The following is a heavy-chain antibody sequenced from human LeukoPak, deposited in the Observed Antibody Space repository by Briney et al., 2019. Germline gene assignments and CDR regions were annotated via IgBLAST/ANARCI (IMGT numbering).Heavy chain of an antibody. V-gene: IGHV6-1*01. CDR3: ARRLTQYDCFDP. CDR1: GDSVSSNSVT. CDR2: TYYRSTWYN. Sequence: SQTLSLTCAISGDSVSSNSVTWNWIRQSPSRGLEWLGRTYYRSTWYNDYAVSVRGRITVNPDTSKNQFSMHLNSVTPEDAAVYYCARRLTQYDCFDPWGQGILVTVSS. D-gene: IGHD2-2*01. J-gene: IGHJ5*02.